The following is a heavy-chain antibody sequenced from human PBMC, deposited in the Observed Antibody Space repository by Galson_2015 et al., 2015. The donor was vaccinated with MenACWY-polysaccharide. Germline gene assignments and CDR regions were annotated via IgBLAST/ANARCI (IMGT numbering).Heavy chain of an antibody. J-gene: IGHJ2*01. CDR2: IRTGGDT. CDR1: GSTFSSFD. CDR3: AREFTGDGSSWYYWYFEL. D-gene: IGHD6-13*01. Sequence: SLRLSCAASGSTFSSFDMHWVRPVIGNGLEWVAAIRTGGDTYYSGSVKGRFTISRENAKNSLYLQMNSLRAGDTAVYYCAREFTGDGSSWYYWYFELWGRGTLVTVSS. V-gene: IGHV3-13*01.